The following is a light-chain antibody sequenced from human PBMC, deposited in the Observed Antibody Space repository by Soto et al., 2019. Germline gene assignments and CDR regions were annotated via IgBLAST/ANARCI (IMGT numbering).Light chain of an antibody. V-gene: IGKV3-11*01. CDR2: DAS. CDR3: QHRSIWPVS. Sequence: EIVLTQSPATLSLSPGERATLSCRASQSVNSYLAWYQQKPGLPPRLLIYDASSRATGTPARFSGSGSGTDFTLTISSLEPEDFAVYYCQHRSIWPVSFGQGTRLEIK. J-gene: IGKJ5*01. CDR1: QSVNSY.